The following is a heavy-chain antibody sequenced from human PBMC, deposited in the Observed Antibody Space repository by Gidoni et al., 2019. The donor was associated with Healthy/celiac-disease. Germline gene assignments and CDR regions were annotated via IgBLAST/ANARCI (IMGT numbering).Heavy chain of an antibody. CDR1: GFTFSSYA. Sequence: EVQLVESGGGLVQPGGSLRLSCAASGFTFSSYAMRWVRQAPGKGLGWVAAISGSGGSTYYADSVKGRFTISRDNSKNTLYLQMNSLRAEDTAVYYCAKDSSIAVAGGDAFDIWGQGTMVTVSS. J-gene: IGHJ3*02. D-gene: IGHD6-19*01. CDR2: ISGSGGST. V-gene: IGHV3-23*04. CDR3: AKDSSIAVAGGDAFDI.